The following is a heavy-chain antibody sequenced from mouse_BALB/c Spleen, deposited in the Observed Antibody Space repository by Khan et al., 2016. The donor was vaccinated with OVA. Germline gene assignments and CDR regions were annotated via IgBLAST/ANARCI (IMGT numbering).Heavy chain of an antibody. CDR1: GYSFTLYY. CDR2: VNPNNGDS. Sequence: VRLQQSGPDLVKPGASVRISCKASGYSFTLYYLTWVKQSHGESLEWIGRVNPNNGDSAYNQKFKDRATLTVDKSSNTAYMDFRSLTSEDSAVYYCARGYDCFASWGQGTLVTVSA. V-gene: IGHV1-26*01. D-gene: IGHD2-14*01. J-gene: IGHJ3*01. CDR3: ARGYDCFAS.